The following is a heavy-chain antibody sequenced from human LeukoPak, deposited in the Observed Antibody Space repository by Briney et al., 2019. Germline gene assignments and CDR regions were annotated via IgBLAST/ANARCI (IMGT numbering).Heavy chain of an antibody. CDR1: GFTLDDYA. D-gene: IGHD6-19*01. V-gene: IGHV3-9*01. J-gene: IGHJ6*03. Sequence: PGGSLRLSCAASGFTLDDYAMHWVRQAPGKGLEWVSGISWNSGSIGYADSVKGRFTISRDNAKNSLYLQMNSLRAEDTAVYYCAKGSGYSSGWYSYYYYMDVWGKGTTVTVSS. CDR3: AKGSGYSSGWYSYYYYMDV. CDR2: ISWNSGSI.